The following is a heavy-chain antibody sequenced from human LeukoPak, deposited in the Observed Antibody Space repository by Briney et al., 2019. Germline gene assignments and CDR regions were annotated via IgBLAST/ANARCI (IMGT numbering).Heavy chain of an antibody. CDR2: INQDGSEK. D-gene: IGHD5-24*01. V-gene: IGHV3-7*04. J-gene: IGHJ4*02. CDR3: TRVGYIDEGIDY. CDR1: GITFSRFW. Sequence: PGGSLRLSCAASGITFSRFWMSWVRQAPGKGLQWVANINQDGSEKHYVDSVKGRFTISRDNAKNSLYLQMNSLRAEDTAIYYCTRVGYIDEGIDYWGQGTLVTVSS.